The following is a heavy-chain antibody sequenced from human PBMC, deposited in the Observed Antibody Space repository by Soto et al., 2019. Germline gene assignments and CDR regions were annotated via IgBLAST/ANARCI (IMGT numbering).Heavy chain of an antibody. Sequence: QVQLVQSGAEVQRPWASVKVSCKTSRYTFTSFDINWVRQATGQGLECMGWMNPNSGNTGYAQMFQGRVTMTRNTSISQAYLELSSLRAEATAVYYCARGPPRYCSGGSCYSFIRFDYLGQGTLVTVSS. D-gene: IGHD2-15*01. CDR1: RYTFTSFD. CDR3: ARGPPRYCSGGSCYSFIRFDY. V-gene: IGHV1-8*01. CDR2: MNPNSGNT. J-gene: IGHJ4*02.